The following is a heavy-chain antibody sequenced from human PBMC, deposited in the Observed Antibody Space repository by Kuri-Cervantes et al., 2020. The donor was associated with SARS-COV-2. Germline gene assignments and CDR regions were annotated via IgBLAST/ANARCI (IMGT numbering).Heavy chain of an antibody. CDR3: AREEGGELGEAFDY. CDR1: GFTFSGYS. J-gene: IGHJ4*02. Sequence: GGSLRLSCAASGFTFSGYSMNWIRQAPGKGLEWVASIDSSSYYIYHADSVKGRLTISRDNAKTSLYPQMSSLKPEDTAVYYCAREEGGELGEAFDYWGQGALVTVSS. V-gene: IGHV3-21*01. D-gene: IGHD7-27*01. CDR2: IDSSSYYI.